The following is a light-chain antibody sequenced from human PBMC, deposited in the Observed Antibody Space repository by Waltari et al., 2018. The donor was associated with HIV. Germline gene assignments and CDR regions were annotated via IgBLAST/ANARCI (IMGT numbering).Light chain of an antibody. CDR1: ISTIGTNS. J-gene: IGLJ3*02. Sequence: HSVLTQAPSASGTLGQRVTISCSGSISTIGTNSVRLFQQLPGMSPRLIIFSDSQRPSGVPDRFSASKSGTSASLAIDGLESGDGADYYCAARDDILSGSWVFGGGT. V-gene: IGLV1-47*01. CDR2: SDS. CDR3: AARDDILSGSWV.